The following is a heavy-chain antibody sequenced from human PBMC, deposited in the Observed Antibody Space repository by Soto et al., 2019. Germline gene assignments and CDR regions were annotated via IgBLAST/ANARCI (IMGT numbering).Heavy chain of an antibody. V-gene: IGHV3-30*03. J-gene: IGHJ5*02. Sequence: GGSLRLSCTASGLTFRNFAMYWVRPAPGKGLDWVAAISPDGANTYHSDSVKGRFTISRDNSKDSFYLQMSDVRPDDTAVYYCARGDQWVVFGQTDHWGHGTLVTVSS. CDR3: ARGDQWVVFGQTDH. CDR2: ISPDGANT. CDR1: GLTFRNFA. D-gene: IGHD6-19*01.